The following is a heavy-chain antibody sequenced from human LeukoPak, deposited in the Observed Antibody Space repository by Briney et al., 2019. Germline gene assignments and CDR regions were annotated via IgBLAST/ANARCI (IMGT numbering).Heavy chain of an antibody. D-gene: IGHD6-19*01. CDR1: GGSFSGYY. V-gene: IGHV4-34*01. CDR2: INHSGST. J-gene: IGHJ3*02. CDR3: ARGGSSGWYGTVDAFDI. Sequence: SETLSLTCAVYGGSFSGYYWSWIRQPPGKGLEWIGEINHSGSTNYNPSLKSRVTISVDTSKNQFSLKLSSVTAADTAVYYCARGGSSGWYGTVDAFDIWGQGTMVTVSS.